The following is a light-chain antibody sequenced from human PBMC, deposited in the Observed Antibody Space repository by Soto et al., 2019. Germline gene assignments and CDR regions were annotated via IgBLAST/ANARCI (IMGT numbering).Light chain of an antibody. V-gene: IGKV3-20*01. CDR1: QSVSSSY. CDR2: GAS. CDR3: QRGVT. J-gene: IGKJ5*01. Sequence: EIVLTQSPGTLSLSPVEIATLSCRASQSVSSSYLAWYQQKPGQAPRLLIYGASSRATGIPDRFSGSGSGTDFTLTISRLEPEDFAVYYCQRGVTFGQGTRLEIK.